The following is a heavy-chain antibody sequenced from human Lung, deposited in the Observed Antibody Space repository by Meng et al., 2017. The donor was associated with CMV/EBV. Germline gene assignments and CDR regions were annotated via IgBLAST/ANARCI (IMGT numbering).Heavy chain of an antibody. V-gene: IGHV3-9*01. CDR2: ISWSGGSI. CDR3: AKSGAIAAAGSPFSRSYFDY. J-gene: IGHJ4*02. Sequence: SLRLXXAASGFTFGDYAMHWVRQAPGKGLEWVSGISWSGGSIGFADSVKGRFSISRDNADNSLYLQMNRLRPEDTALYYCAKSGAIAAAGSPFSRSYFDYWGQGTLVXVSS. D-gene: IGHD6-13*01. CDR1: GFTFGDYA.